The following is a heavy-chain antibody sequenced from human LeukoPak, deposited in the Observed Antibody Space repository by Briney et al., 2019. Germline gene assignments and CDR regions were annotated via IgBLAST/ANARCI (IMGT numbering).Heavy chain of an antibody. CDR1: GFTFSNHW. V-gene: IGHV3-23*01. J-gene: IGHJ6*02. Sequence: GGSLRLSCAASGFTFSNHWMSWVRQAPGKGLEWVSAISGSGGSTYYADSVKGRFTISRDNSKNTLYLQMNSLRAEDTAVYYCATAGRNYDILTGYPYYYGMDVWGQGTTVTVSS. CDR3: ATAGRNYDILTGYPYYYGMDV. CDR2: ISGSGGST. D-gene: IGHD3-9*01.